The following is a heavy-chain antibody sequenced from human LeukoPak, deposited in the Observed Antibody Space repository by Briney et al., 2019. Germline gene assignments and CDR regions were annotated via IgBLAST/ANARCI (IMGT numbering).Heavy chain of an antibody. V-gene: IGHV4-34*01. J-gene: IGHJ4*02. CDR3: ARPIKGY. CDR1: GGSFSGYY. CDR2: INHSGST. Sequence: SETLSLTCAVYGGSFSGYYWSWIRQPPGKGPEWIGEINHSGSTNYNPSLKSRVTISVDTSKNQFSLKLSSVTAADTAVYYCARPIKGYWGQGTLVTVSS.